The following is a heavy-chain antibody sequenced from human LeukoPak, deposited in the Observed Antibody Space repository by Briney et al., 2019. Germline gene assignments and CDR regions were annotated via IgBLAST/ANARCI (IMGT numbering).Heavy chain of an antibody. V-gene: IGHV6-1*01. CDR1: GDRVSSNSAA. D-gene: IGHD5-24*01. CDR2: TYYRSRWND. J-gene: IGHJ5*02. CDR3: ARGDGYNFDH. Sequence: SQTLSLTCAISGDRVSSNSAAWNWIRQSPSRGLEWLGRTYYRSRWNDDYAVSVKSRITINPDTSKNQLSLQLNSVTPEDTAIYYCARGDGYNFDHWGQGTLVTVSS.